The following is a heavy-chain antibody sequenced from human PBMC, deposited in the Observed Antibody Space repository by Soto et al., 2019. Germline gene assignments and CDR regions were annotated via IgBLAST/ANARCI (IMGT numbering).Heavy chain of an antibody. CDR1: GFTFSSYS. D-gene: IGHD6-6*01. J-gene: IGHJ3*02. Sequence: GGSLRLSCAASGFTFSSYSMIWVRQAPGKGLEWVSYIGSGSSTIYYADSVKGRFTISRDNAKNSLYLQMNSLRDGDTAVYYCAREYSSSSGRAFDIWGQGTTVTVSS. CDR2: IGSGSSTI. V-gene: IGHV3-48*02. CDR3: AREYSSSSGRAFDI.